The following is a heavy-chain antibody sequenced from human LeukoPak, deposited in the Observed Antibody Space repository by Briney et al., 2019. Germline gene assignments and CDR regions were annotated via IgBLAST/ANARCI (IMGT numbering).Heavy chain of an antibody. V-gene: IGHV4-39*07. Sequence: SETLSLTCTVSGGSITNSYYYWGWIRQPPGKGLEWIGNIYYSGDTYYNPSLNSRVTISVDTSKNQFSLNLSSVTAADTAVYYCASGSLFSEFDCWGQGNLVTVSS. J-gene: IGHJ4*02. D-gene: IGHD3-10*01. CDR1: GGSITNSYYY. CDR3: ASGSLFSEFDC. CDR2: IYYSGDT.